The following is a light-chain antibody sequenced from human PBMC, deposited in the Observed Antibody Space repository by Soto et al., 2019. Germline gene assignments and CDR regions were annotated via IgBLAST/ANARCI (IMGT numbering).Light chain of an antibody. CDR1: QSISAN. Sequence: EIVMTQSPATLSVSPGERATLSCRASQSISANLAWYHQKPGQAPRLLIYGASTRATRIPARFSGSGSGTEFTLTISSLQSEDFAVYYCQQYYDWPTFGQGTRLEIK. CDR2: GAS. CDR3: QQYYDWPT. J-gene: IGKJ5*01. V-gene: IGKV3-15*01.